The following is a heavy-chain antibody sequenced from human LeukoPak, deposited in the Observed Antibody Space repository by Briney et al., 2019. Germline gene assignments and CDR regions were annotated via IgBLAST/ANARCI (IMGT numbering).Heavy chain of an antibody. D-gene: IGHD5-24*01. CDR3: ARDGRWDAFDI. CDR1: GGSISSGDYY. Sequence: SETLSLTCTVSGGSISSGDYYWSWIRQPPGKGLEWIGRIYTSGSTNYNPSLKSRVTISVDTSKNQFSLKLSSVTAADTAVYYCARDGRWDAFDIWGQGTMVTVSS. V-gene: IGHV4-61*02. CDR2: IYTSGST. J-gene: IGHJ3*02.